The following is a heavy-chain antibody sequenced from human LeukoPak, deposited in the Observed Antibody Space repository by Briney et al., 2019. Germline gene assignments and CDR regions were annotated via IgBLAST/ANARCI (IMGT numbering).Heavy chain of an antibody. CDR2: INHSGST. CDR1: GGSFSGYY. D-gene: IGHD3-10*01. Sequence: PSETLSLTCAAYGGSFSGYYWSWIRQPPGKGLEWIGEINHSGSTNYNPSLKSRVTISVDTSKNQFSLKLSSVTAADTAVYYCARGITMVRGATSEGIPWGQGTLVTVSS. V-gene: IGHV4-34*01. CDR3: ARGITMVRGATSEGIP. J-gene: IGHJ5*02.